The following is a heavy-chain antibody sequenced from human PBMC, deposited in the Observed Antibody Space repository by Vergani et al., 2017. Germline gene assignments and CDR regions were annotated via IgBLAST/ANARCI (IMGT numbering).Heavy chain of an antibody. J-gene: IGHJ4*02. CDR3: ARDWRKYYGSGSYYNFDY. CDR1: GFTFSSYW. D-gene: IGHD3-10*01. CDR2: IKQDGSEK. V-gene: IGHV3-7*01. Sequence: EVQLVESGGGLVQPGGSLRLSCAASGFTFSSYWMSWVRQAPGKGLEWVANIKQDGSEKYYVDSVKGRFTISRDNSKNTLYLQMNSLRAEDTAVYYCARDWRKYYGSGSYYNFDYWGQGTLVTVSS.